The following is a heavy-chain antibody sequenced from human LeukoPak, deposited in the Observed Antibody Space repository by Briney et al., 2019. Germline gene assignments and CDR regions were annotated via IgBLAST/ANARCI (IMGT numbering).Heavy chain of an antibody. J-gene: IGHJ4*02. Sequence: SETLSLTCTVSGYSISSGYYWGWIRQPPGKGLEWIGSIYHSGSTYYNPSLKSRVTISVDTSKNQFSLKLSSVTAADTAVYYCARGTLLGSSSSLLFDYWGQGTLATVSS. CDR2: IYHSGST. D-gene: IGHD6-13*01. CDR1: GYSISSGYY. CDR3: ARGTLLGSSSSLLFDY. V-gene: IGHV4-38-2*02.